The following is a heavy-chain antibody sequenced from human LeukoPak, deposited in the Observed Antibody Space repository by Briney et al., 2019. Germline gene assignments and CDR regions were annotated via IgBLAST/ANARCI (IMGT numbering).Heavy chain of an antibody. CDR1: GYSLRELS. V-gene: IGHV1-24*01. CDR2: FDPEVDET. J-gene: IGHJ3*02. CDR3: ATDRIVEVNFEAFQI. Sequence: ASVKVSCKVSGYSLRELSMHWVRQAPGKGLEWLGGFDPEVDETSYAQKFQGRFTMTEDTSTDTAYMELTSLRSEDTAVYYCATDRIVEVNFEAFQIWGQGTMVTVSS. D-gene: IGHD1-26*01.